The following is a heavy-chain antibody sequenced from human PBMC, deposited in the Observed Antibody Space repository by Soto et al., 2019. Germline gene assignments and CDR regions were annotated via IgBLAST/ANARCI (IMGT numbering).Heavy chain of an antibody. CDR2: ISGSGGGT. D-gene: IGHD5-18*01. V-gene: IGHV3-23*01. Sequence: EVQVLESGGGLVQPGGSLRLSCAASGFTFSTYAMSWVRQAPGKGLEWVSAISGSGGGTYYADSVKGRFTISRDNSKNTLYLQMNRLRAADTAVYYCAKGGVGHTYGYFDYWGQGTLVTVSS. CDR3: AKGGVGHTYGYFDY. J-gene: IGHJ4*02. CDR1: GFTFSTYA.